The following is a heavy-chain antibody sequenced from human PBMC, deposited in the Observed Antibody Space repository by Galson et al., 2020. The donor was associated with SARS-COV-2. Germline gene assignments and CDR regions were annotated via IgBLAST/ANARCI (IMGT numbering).Heavy chain of an antibody. CDR3: ARGGWGSYGEYYYYYHGMDV. D-gene: IGHD3-16*01. CDR2: ISSSGSTI. CDR1: GFTFSDYY. Sequence: GGSLRLSCAASGFTFSDYYMSWIRQAPGKGLEWVSYISSSGSTIYYADPVKGRFTISRDNANNSLYLQMNSLRAEDTAVYYCARGGWGSYGEYYYYYHGMDVWGQGTTVTVSS. V-gene: IGHV3-11*01. J-gene: IGHJ6*02.